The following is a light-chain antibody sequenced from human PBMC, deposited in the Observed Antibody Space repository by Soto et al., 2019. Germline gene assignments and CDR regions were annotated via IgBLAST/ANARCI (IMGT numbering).Light chain of an antibody. J-gene: IGKJ2*01. CDR1: QSVSSSY. Sequence: EIVLTQSPVTLSLSPGERATLSCRTSQSVSSSYLAWYQQKPGQAPRLLIYGASSRATGVPDRFSGSGSGPDFTLTISRLGPEDFAVYYCQQYGSSPPYTFGQETKVDIK. CDR3: QQYGSSPPYT. V-gene: IGKV3-20*01. CDR2: GAS.